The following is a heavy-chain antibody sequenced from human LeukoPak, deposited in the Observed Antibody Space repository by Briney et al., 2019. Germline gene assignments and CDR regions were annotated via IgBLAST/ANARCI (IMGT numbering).Heavy chain of an antibody. CDR2: ISSSSSYI. CDR3: AREELERYDAFDI. Sequence: GGSLRLSCAASGFTFSSYSMNWVRQAPGKVLEWVSSISSSSSYIYYADSVKGRFTISRDNAKNSLYLQMNSLRAEDTAVYYCAREELERYDAFDIWGQGTMVTVSS. D-gene: IGHD1-1*01. J-gene: IGHJ3*02. CDR1: GFTFSSYS. V-gene: IGHV3-21*01.